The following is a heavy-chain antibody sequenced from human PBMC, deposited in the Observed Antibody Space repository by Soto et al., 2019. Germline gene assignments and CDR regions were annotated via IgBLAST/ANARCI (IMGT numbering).Heavy chain of an antibody. Sequence: HPGGSLRLSCAASGFTVSSNYMSWVRQAPGKGLEWVSAIYSDGSTFYSDSVKGRFTISRDNSKNTLYLQMNSLRAEDTAVYYCARDWGSGFGYFDLWGRGTLVTVSS. D-gene: IGHD6-19*01. V-gene: IGHV3-66*01. J-gene: IGHJ2*01. CDR2: IYSDGST. CDR1: GFTVSSNY. CDR3: ARDWGSGFGYFDL.